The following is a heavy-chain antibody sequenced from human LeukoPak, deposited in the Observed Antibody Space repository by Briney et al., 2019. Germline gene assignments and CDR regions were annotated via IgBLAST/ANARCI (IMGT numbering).Heavy chain of an antibody. D-gene: IGHD3-22*01. CDR1: GFTFSSYG. Sequence: GGSLRLSCAASGFTFSSYGMHWVRQAPGKGLEWVAVIWYDGSDKYYADSLKGRFTISRDNAKNSLYLQMNSLRDEDTAVYYCARSSLPYYYDSSGYYKPIDYWGQGTLVTVSS. CDR3: ARSSLPYYYDSSGYYKPIDY. CDR2: IWYDGSDK. V-gene: IGHV3-33*01. J-gene: IGHJ4*02.